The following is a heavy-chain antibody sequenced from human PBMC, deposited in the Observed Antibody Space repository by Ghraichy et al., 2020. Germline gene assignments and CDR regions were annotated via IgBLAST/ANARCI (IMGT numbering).Heavy chain of an antibody. D-gene: IGHD5-24*01. CDR1: GGTFSSYA. Sequence: SVKVSCKASGGTFSSYAISWVRQAPGQGLEWMGGIIPIFGTANYAQKFQGRVTITADESTSTAYMELSSLRSEDTAVYYCARAPREWLQLLLSWFDPWGQGTLVTVSS. V-gene: IGHV1-69*13. CDR2: IIPIFGTA. CDR3: ARAPREWLQLLLSWFDP. J-gene: IGHJ5*02.